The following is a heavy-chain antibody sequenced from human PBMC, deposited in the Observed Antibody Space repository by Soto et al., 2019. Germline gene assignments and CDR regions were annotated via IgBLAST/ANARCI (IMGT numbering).Heavy chain of an antibody. Sequence: GGSLRLSCAASGFTVSSNYMSWVRQAPGKGLEWVSVIYSGGSTYYADSVKGRFTISRDNSKNTLYLQMNSLRAEDTAVYYCARENCSGGSCYSPYFDYWGQGTLVTVSS. CDR1: GFTVSSNY. D-gene: IGHD2-15*01. V-gene: IGHV3-53*01. J-gene: IGHJ4*02. CDR2: IYSGGST. CDR3: ARENCSGGSCYSPYFDY.